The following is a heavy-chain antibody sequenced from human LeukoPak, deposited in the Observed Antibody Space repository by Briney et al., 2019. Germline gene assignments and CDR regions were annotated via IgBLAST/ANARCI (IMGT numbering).Heavy chain of an antibody. D-gene: IGHD2-21*02. CDR2: IYPGDYET. CDR3: AIPPGYCGNDCSFDH. CDR1: GYSFSNYW. Sequence: GESLEISCEGSGYSFSNYWIGWVRQMPGKGLEWMGIIYPGDYETRYSPSFQGLVTISVDKSISTAYLQWSSLKASDTAMYYCAIPPGYCGNDCSFDHWGQGTLVTVSS. V-gene: IGHV5-51*01. J-gene: IGHJ4*02.